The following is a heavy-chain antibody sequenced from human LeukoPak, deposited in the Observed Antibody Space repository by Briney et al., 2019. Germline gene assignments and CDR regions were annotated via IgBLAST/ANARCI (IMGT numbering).Heavy chain of an antibody. J-gene: IGHJ4*02. CDR1: GFTFSSYG. CDR3: AQDRAWIEFYF. CDR2: ISGSGGST. D-gene: IGHD2/OR15-2a*01. V-gene: IGHV3-23*01. Sequence: GGSLRLSCAASGFTFSSYGMSWVRQAPGKGLEWVSAISGSGGSTYYADSVKGRFTISRDNSKNTLYLQMNSLRAEDTAVYYCAQDRAWIEFYFWGQGTLVTVSS.